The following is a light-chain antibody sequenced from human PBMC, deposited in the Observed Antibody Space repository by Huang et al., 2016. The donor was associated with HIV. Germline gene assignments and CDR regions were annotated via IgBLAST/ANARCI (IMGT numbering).Light chain of an antibody. CDR1: QSISNW. V-gene: IGKV1-5*03. J-gene: IGKJ2*01. CDR3: QQYNSYSYT. Sequence: DIQMTQSPSTLSASVGDRVTITCRASQSISNWLAWYQQKPGKAPNLLIYKASSLKSGVPSRFSGSGSGTEFTLTISSLQPYDFATYYCQQYNSYSYTFGQGTKLEIK. CDR2: KAS.